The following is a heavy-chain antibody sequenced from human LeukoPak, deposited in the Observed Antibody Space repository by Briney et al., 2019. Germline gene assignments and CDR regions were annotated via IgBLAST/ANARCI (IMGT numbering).Heavy chain of an antibody. CDR3: ASNSGKWELVF. V-gene: IGHV4-34*01. CDR2: INHSGST. J-gene: IGHJ4*02. CDR1: GGSFSGYY. D-gene: IGHD1-26*01. Sequence: SETLSLTCAVYGGSFSGYYWSWIRQPPGKGLEWIGEINHSGSTNYNPSLKSRVTISVDTSKNQFSLKLSSVTAADTAVYYCASNSGKWELVFWGKGTLVTVSS.